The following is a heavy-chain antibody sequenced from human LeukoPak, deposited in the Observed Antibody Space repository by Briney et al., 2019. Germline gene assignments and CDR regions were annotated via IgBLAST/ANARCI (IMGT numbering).Heavy chain of an antibody. Sequence: GGSLRLSCAASGFTFRDSWMHWVRQPPGKGLVWVSRIKTDGSSTSYADSVKGRFTISRDNAKNTLYLQMNSLRAEDTAVYYCARPGSTSPDYWGQGTLVTVSS. CDR1: GFTFRDSW. CDR3: ARPGSTSPDY. D-gene: IGHD2-2*01. J-gene: IGHJ4*02. V-gene: IGHV3-74*01. CDR2: IKTDGSST.